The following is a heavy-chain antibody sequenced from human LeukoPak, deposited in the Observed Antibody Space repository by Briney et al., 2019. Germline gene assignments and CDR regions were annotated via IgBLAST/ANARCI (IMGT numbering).Heavy chain of an antibody. Sequence: SVKVSCKASGGTFSSYAISWVRQAPGQGLEWMGGIIPIFGTANYAQKFQGRVTITTDESTSTAYMELSSLRSEDTAVYYCARDEYCSGGSCYPFTFDPWGQGTQVTVSS. V-gene: IGHV1-69*05. CDR3: ARDEYCSGGSCYPFTFDP. J-gene: IGHJ5*02. D-gene: IGHD2-15*01. CDR1: GGTFSSYA. CDR2: IIPIFGTA.